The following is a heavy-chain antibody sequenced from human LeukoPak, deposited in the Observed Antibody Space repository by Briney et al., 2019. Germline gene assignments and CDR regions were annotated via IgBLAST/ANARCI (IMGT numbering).Heavy chain of an antibody. J-gene: IGHJ4*02. CDR1: GFTVSSNY. CDR3: ARIEAVTRGYNHAYYFDY. D-gene: IGHD5-18*01. V-gene: IGHV3-53*01. CDR2: IYSGGST. Sequence: GGSLRLSCSASGFTVSSNYMNWVRQAPGKGLEWVSLIYSGGSTYYADSVKGRFTISRDNSENTLYLQMNSLRAEDTAVYYCARIEAVTRGYNHAYYFDYWGQGTLVTVSS.